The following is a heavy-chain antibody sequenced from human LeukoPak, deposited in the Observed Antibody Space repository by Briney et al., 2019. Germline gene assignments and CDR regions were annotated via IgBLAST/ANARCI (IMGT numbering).Heavy chain of an antibody. CDR2: ISGSGSTI. V-gene: IGHV3-48*03. CDR1: GFAFSSYE. CDR3: AREYNEFDY. Sequence: GGSLRLSCAASGFAFSSYEMNWVRQAPGKGLEGVSYISGSGSTIYYADSVKGRFSISRDNAKNSLYLQMSSLRAEDTAVYYCAREYNEFDYWGQGTLVTVSS. D-gene: IGHD1-14*01. J-gene: IGHJ4*02.